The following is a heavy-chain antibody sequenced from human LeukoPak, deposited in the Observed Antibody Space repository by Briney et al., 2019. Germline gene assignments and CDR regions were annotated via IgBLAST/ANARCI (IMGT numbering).Heavy chain of an antibody. CDR3: AKAVRSMVTGGGYFDS. D-gene: IGHD3-10*01. V-gene: IGHV3-23*01. J-gene: IGHJ4*02. CDR2: LSGGGDSR. Sequence: GGSMRLSCAASGFAFSNYAMSWVRQAPGKRLEWVSSLSGGGDSRYYADSVMGRFTISRDNSKNTLYLQMNSLRAEDTAGYYCAKAVRSMVTGGGYFDSWGQGTLVTVSS. CDR1: GFAFSNYA.